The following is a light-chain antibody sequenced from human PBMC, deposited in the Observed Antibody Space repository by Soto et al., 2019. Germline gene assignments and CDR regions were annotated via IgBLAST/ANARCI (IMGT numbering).Light chain of an antibody. Sequence: QSVLIQPPSASGTPGQRVTFSCSGSSSNIGGNPVTWYQQLPGAAPKLLIYTNSQRPSGVPDQFSGSKSGTSASLAISGLQSEDEATYYCATWDDSLNDVVFGGGTQLTVL. J-gene: IGLJ2*01. CDR3: ATWDDSLNDVV. CDR2: TNS. V-gene: IGLV1-44*01. CDR1: SSNIGGNP.